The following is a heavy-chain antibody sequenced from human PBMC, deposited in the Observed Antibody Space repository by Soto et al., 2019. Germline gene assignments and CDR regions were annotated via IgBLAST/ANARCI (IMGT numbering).Heavy chain of an antibody. CDR1: GFSLSTSGVG. CDR2: IYWDDDK. Sequence: GSGPTLVNPTQTLTLICTFSGFSLSTSGVGVGWIRQPPGKALEWLALIYWDDDKRYSPSLKSRLTITKDTSKNQVVLTMTNMDPVDTATYYCAHLPGIAAVGGIDYWGQGTLVTVSS. V-gene: IGHV2-5*02. D-gene: IGHD6-13*01. CDR3: AHLPGIAAVGGIDY. J-gene: IGHJ4*02.